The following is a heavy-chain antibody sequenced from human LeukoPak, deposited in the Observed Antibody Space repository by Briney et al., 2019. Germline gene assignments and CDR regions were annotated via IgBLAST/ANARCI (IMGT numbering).Heavy chain of an antibody. J-gene: IGHJ4*02. CDR1: GFTFSDYY. D-gene: IGHD2-21*02. CDR2: TYHGGTT. Sequence: GSLRLSCAASGFTFSDYYMSWIRQAPGKGLEWIGSTYHGGTTYSNPSLKSRVIISEDTSKNQFSLKLSSETAADTAVYYCARGSGDWTYYFDYWGQGTLVTVSS. CDR3: ARGSGDWTYYFDY. V-gene: IGHV4-38-2*01.